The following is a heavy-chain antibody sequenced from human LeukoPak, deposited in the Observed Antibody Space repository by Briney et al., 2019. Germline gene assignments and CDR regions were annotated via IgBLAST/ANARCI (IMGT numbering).Heavy chain of an antibody. V-gene: IGHV3-30*18. D-gene: IGHD6-13*01. CDR2: ISYDGTNK. Sequence: PGGSLRLSCAASGFTFSSYGMHWVRQAPGKGLEWVAVISYDGTNKYYADSVKGRFTISRDNSKNTLFLQMNSLRAVDTAVCYCAKGGSSSWDYFDYWGQGTLVTVSS. J-gene: IGHJ4*02. CDR1: GFTFSSYG. CDR3: AKGGSSSWDYFDY.